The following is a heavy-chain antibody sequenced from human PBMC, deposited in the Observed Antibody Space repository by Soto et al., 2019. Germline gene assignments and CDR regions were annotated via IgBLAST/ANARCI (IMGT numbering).Heavy chain of an antibody. D-gene: IGHD6-6*01. J-gene: IGHJ5*02. CDR1: GGSISSGGYY. CDR3: ATDRGAYYSSSSGGWFDP. V-gene: IGHV4-31*03. Sequence: PSETLSLTCTVSGGSISSGGYYWSWIRQHPGKGLEWVGYIYYSGSTYYNPSLKSRVTISVDTSKNQFSLKLSSVTAADTAVYYCATDRGAYYSSSSGGWFDPWGQGTLVTVSS. CDR2: IYYSGST.